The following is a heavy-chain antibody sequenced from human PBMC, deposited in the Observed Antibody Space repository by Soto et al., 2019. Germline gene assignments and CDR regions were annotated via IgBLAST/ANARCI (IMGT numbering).Heavy chain of an antibody. CDR2: ISTDDGYT. CDR3: ARDRLHSGYDGDY. V-gene: IGHV1-18*01. J-gene: IGHJ4*02. Sequence: VASVKVSCKASGYTFSNYAISWVRQAPGQGLEWMGWISTDDGYTNYARDRVTMTKDSSTNTAYMELRSLRSDDTAIYYCARDRLHSGYDGDYWGQGTLVTVSS. D-gene: IGHD5-12*01. CDR1: GYTFSNYA.